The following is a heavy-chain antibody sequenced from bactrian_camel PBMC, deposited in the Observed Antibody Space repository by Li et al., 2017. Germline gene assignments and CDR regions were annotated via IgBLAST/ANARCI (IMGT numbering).Heavy chain of an antibody. CDR3: AAGDTWYCLSDFRARNFAY. V-gene: IGHV3S25*01. CDR2: LWIGGATT. J-gene: IGHJ6*01. Sequence: QLVESGGGSVQAGGSLRLSCAASGYTYNRNCMAWFRQAQGKDREGLAVLWIGGATTTYADSVKGRFIITRDKTKDLVYLQMNGLQPEDTGLYFCAAGDTWYCLSDFRARNFAYWGQGTQVTVS. D-gene: IGHD2*01. CDR1: GYTYNRNC.